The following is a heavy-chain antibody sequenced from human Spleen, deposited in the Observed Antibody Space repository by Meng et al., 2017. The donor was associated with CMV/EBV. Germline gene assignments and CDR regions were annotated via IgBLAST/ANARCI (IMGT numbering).Heavy chain of an antibody. CDR1: GFTFNTFG. V-gene: IGHV3-21*01. Sequence: GESLKISCAASGFTFNTFGMNWVRQAPRKGLEWVASITSSNGYIYYAESVRGRFTISRDNAKNSLYLQVNSLRVEDTAVYYCARDYPHFMTLKYGMDIWGQGTAVTVSS. CDR3: ARDYPHFMTLKYGMDI. J-gene: IGHJ6*02. CDR2: ITSSNGYI.